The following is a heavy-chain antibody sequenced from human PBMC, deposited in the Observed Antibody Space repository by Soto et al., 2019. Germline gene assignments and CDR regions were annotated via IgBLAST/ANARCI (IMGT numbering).Heavy chain of an antibody. CDR1: GLSITDSEMG. J-gene: IGHJ5*02. CDR2: IDSSGEK. D-gene: IGHD2-15*01. CDR3: ARRRLAVVVSPWFDP. V-gene: IGHV2-26*01. Sequence: QVTLKESGPVLVKPTETLTLRCTVSGLSITDSEMGVSWIRQPPGQPLEWLAHIDSSGEKSYRTFLKSRLAISKDTSKSQIVLTMTNMDPADTATYYCARRRLAVVVSPWFDPWGQGIPVTVSS.